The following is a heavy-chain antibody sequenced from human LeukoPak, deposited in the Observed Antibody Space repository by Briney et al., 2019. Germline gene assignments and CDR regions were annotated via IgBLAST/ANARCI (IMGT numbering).Heavy chain of an antibody. V-gene: IGHV3-30-3*01. J-gene: IGHJ4*02. CDR2: ISYDGSNK. D-gene: IGHD3-22*01. Sequence: HPGGPLRLSCAASGFTFSSYAMHWVRQAPGKGLEWVAVISYDGSNKYYADSVKGRFTISRDNSKNTLYLQMNSLRAEDTAVYYCARSMRLFSYWGQGTLVTVSS. CDR3: ARSMRLFSY. CDR1: GFTFSSYA.